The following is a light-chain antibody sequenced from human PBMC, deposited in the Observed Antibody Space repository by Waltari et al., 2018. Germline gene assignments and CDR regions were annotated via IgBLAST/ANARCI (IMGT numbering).Light chain of an antibody. Sequence: EIVMTQSPATLSVSPGERVTLSCRASQSVNNKLAWYQQKPGQAPRLLIYDPSTRATGIPTSFSGSGSGTEFTITISSLQSEDFAVYYCQQYSDWPLTFGGGTKVEIK. V-gene: IGKV3-15*01. CDR1: QSVNNK. J-gene: IGKJ4*01. CDR3: QQYSDWPLT. CDR2: DPS.